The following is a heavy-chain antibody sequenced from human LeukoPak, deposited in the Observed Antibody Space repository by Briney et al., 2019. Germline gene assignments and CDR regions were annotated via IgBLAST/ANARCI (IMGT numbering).Heavy chain of an antibody. J-gene: IGHJ5*02. V-gene: IGHV3-30*02. CDR1: GFTFSNYG. Sequence: GGSLRLSCAASGFTFSNYGMHWVRQAPGKGLEWVAFIRYDESNEYYADSVKGRFTISRDNSKNTLYLQMNSLRAEDTAVYYCARDNSVRDEAWWFNPWGQGTLVTVSS. CDR2: IRYDESNE. CDR3: ARDNSVRDEAWWFNP. D-gene: IGHD5-24*01.